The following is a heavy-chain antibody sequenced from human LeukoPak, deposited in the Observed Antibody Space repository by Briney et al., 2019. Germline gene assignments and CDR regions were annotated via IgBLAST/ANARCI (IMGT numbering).Heavy chain of an antibody. Sequence: SGGSLRPSCAASGFTFSSYAMSWVRQAPGKGLEWVPAISGSGGSTYYADSVKGRFTISRDNSKNTLYLQMNSLRAEDTAVYYCAKGGFGVVIGMIDYWGQGTLVTVSS. CDR3: AKGGFGVVIGMIDY. CDR1: GFTFSSYA. V-gene: IGHV3-23*01. D-gene: IGHD3-3*01. J-gene: IGHJ4*02. CDR2: ISGSGGST.